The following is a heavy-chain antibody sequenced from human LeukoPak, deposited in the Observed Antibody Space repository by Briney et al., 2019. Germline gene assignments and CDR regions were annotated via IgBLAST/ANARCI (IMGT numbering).Heavy chain of an antibody. D-gene: IGHD3-10*01. Sequence: SLRLSCAASGFTFSSYGMHWVRQAPGKGLEWVAVIWYDGSNKYYADSVKGRFTISRDNSKNTLYLQMNSLRAEDTAVYYCAKEHMASGGLGSYYYYYYYYMDVWGKGTTVTVSS. J-gene: IGHJ6*03. CDR3: AKEHMASGGLGSYYYYYYYYMDV. V-gene: IGHV3-33*06. CDR1: GFTFSSYG. CDR2: IWYDGSNK.